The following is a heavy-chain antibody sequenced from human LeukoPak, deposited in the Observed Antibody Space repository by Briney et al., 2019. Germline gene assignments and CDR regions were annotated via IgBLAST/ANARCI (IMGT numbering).Heavy chain of an antibody. CDR3: ARDGDYYGSGSYYND. V-gene: IGHV3-48*04. CDR1: GFTFSSYS. J-gene: IGHJ4*02. D-gene: IGHD3-10*01. Sequence: GGSLRLSCAASGFTFSSYSMNWVRQAPGKGLEWVSYISSSSSTIYYADSVKGRFTISRDNAKNSLYLQMNSLRAEDTAVNYCARDGDYYGSGSYYNDWGQGTLVTVSS. CDR2: ISSSSSTI.